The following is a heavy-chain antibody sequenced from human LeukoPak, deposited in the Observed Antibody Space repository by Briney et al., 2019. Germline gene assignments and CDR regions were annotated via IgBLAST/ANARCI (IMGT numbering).Heavy chain of an antibody. CDR2: IIPIFGTA. CDR1: GGTFSSYA. Sequence: SVKVSCKASGGTFSSYAISWVRQAPGQGLEWMGGIIPIFGTANYAQKFQGRVTITADESTSSAYMELSSLRSEDTAVYYCARDLRGIDTFDYWGQGTLVTVSS. J-gene: IGHJ4*02. V-gene: IGHV1-69*13. D-gene: IGHD5-12*01. CDR3: ARDLRGIDTFDY.